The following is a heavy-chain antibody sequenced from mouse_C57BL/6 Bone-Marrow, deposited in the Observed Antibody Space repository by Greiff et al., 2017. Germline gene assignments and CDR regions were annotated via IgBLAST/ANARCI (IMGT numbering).Heavy chain of an antibody. Sequence: QVQLQQSGAELARPGASVKLSCKASGYTFTSYGISWVKQRTGQGLEWIGEIYPRSGNTYYNEKFKGKATLTADKSSSTAYMELRSLTSEDSAVYFCARGGAPHGDYAMDYWGQGTSVTVSS. CDR1: GYTFTSYG. V-gene: IGHV1-81*01. CDR2: IYPRSGNT. J-gene: IGHJ4*01. CDR3: ARGGAPHGDYAMDY.